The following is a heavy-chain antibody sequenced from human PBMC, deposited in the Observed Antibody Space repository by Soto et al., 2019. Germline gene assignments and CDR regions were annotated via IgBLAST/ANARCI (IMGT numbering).Heavy chain of an antibody. CDR1: GFTFSNAW. CDR2: IYSKTDGVNE. D-gene: IGHD3-10*01. CDR3: TTDPGGEVRGY. Sequence: EVQLVESGGGLVNPGGSLRLSCAASGFTFSNAWMTWFRQAPGRGLEWVGRIYSKTDGVNEKDAAPVNGRFTISKDYSVNALYLPMNSLRIEDTAVYYCTTDPGGEVRGYWGQGTMVTVSS. J-gene: IGHJ4*02. V-gene: IGHV3-15*01.